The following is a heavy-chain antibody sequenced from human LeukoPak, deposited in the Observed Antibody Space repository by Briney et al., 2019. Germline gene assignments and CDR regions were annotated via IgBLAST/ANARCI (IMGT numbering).Heavy chain of an antibody. V-gene: IGHV1-2*02. CDR3: ARGEGGYCSSTSCYKFPDAFDI. CDR1: GYTFTGYY. J-gene: IGHJ3*02. Sequence: ASVKVSCKASGYTFTGYYIHWVRQAPGQGLEWMGWINPNNGGTGYAQKFQGRVTMTRDTSISTAYMELSGLRSDDTAVYYCARGEGGYCSSTSCYKFPDAFDIWGQGTMVTVSS. D-gene: IGHD2-2*02. CDR2: INPNNGGT.